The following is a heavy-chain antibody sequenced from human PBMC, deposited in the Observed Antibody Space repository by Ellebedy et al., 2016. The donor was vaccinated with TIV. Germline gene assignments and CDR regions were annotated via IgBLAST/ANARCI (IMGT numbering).Heavy chain of an antibody. CDR1: GGSISSYY. V-gene: IGHV4-4*07. J-gene: IGHJ5*02. D-gene: IGHD3-3*01. CDR3: ARGRFPNWFDP. Sequence: SETLSLTXTVSGGSISSYYWSWIRQPPGKGLEWIGRIYTSGSTEYNPSLKSRVTMSVDTSKNQFSLKLSSVTAADTAVYYCARGRFPNWFDPWGQGTLVTVSS. CDR2: IYTSGST.